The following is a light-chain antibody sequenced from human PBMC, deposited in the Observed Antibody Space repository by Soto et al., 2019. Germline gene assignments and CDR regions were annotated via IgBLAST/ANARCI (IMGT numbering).Light chain of an antibody. CDR3: AAWDDSLNGNV. CDR2: TSN. Sequence: QSALTQPPSASWTPGQRLTISCSLISSNIGTNSVSWYLQLPGSAPKLLIYTSNQRPSGVPDRFSGSKSGTSASLAISGLQSEDEAEYFCAAWDDSLNGNVFGSGTKVNV. CDR1: SSNIGTNS. V-gene: IGLV1-44*01. J-gene: IGLJ1*01.